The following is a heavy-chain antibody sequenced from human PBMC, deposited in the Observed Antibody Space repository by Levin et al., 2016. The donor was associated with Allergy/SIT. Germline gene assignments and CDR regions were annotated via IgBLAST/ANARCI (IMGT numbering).Heavy chain of an antibody. CDR3: ARRITMIGRDDAFDI. D-gene: IGHD3-22*01. V-gene: IGHV4-30-4*01. CDR2: IYYSGSA. Sequence: WIRQPPGKGLEWIGYIYYSGSASYNPSLKSRVTISVDTSKKQFSLKLTSVTAADTAVYYCARRITMIGRDDAFDIWGQGTMVTVSS. J-gene: IGHJ3*02.